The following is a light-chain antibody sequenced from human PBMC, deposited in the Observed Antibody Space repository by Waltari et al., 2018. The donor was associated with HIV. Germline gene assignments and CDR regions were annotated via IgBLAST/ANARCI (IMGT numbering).Light chain of an antibody. CDR1: QSLLHSNGYNY. CDR3: MQAQKTPFT. J-gene: IGKJ5*01. CDR2: LGS. Sequence: DIVMTQSPVSLPVTPGEPASISCRASQSLLHSNGYNYLDWYVQKAGQSPQLVIYLGSNRASGVPDRISGSGSGTDFTLRISRVEAEDVGIYYYMQAQKTPFTFGQGTRLEIK. V-gene: IGKV2-28*01.